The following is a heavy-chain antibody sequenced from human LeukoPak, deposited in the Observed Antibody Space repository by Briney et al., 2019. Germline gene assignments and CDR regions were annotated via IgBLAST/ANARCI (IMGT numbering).Heavy chain of an antibody. CDR1: GFTFSSYA. J-gene: IGHJ4*02. CDR2: IRGSGGTT. Sequence: GGSLRLSCAASGFTFSSYAMNWVRQAPGKGLEWVSAIRGSGGTTYYADSVKGRFTISRDNSKNTLYLQMNSLRAEDTAVYYCAKPLPGPQLWSTVTTPFDYWGQGTLVTVSS. D-gene: IGHD4-17*01. CDR3: AKPLPGPQLWSTVTTPFDY. V-gene: IGHV3-23*01.